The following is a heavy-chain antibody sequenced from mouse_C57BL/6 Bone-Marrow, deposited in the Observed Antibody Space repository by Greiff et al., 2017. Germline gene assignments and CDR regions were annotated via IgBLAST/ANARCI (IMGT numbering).Heavy chain of an antibody. V-gene: IGHV1-26*01. CDR3: ARVTARALYYFDY. Sequence: EVKLMESGPELVKPGASVKISCKASGYTFTDYYMNWVKQSHGKSLEWIGDINPNNGGTSYNQKFKGKATLTVDKSSSTAYMELRSLTSEYSAVYYCARVTARALYYFDYWGQGTTLTVSS. J-gene: IGHJ2*01. CDR2: INPNNGGT. CDR1: GYTFTDYY. D-gene: IGHD3-2*01.